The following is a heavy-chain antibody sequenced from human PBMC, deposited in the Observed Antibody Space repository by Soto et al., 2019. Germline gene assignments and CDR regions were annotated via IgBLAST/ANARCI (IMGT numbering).Heavy chain of an antibody. CDR2: IHPGFSDT. D-gene: IGHD5-12*01. V-gene: IGHV5-51*01. J-gene: IGHJ4*02. Sequence: LGESLKISCKGSGYSFPTYWIGWVRQMPGKGLEWMGIIHPGFSDTRYSPSFQGQVTISADTSINTAHLQWSSLKASDTAIYYCARHTDGYNPLDYWGQGTLVTVSS. CDR1: GYSFPTYW. CDR3: ARHTDGYNPLDY.